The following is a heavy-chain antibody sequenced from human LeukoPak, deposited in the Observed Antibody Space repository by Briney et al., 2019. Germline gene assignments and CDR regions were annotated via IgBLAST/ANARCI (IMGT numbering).Heavy chain of an antibody. D-gene: IGHD2-2*01. Sequence: ASVKVSCKASGYTFTGYYMHWVRQAPGQGLEWMGWINPNSGGTNYAQKFQGRVTMTRDTSISTAYMELSRLRSDDTAVYYCARDAGYCSSTSCYEGTNWFDPWGQGTLDTVSS. CDR2: INPNSGGT. CDR1: GYTFTGYY. J-gene: IGHJ5*02. V-gene: IGHV1-2*02. CDR3: ARDAGYCSSTSCYEGTNWFDP.